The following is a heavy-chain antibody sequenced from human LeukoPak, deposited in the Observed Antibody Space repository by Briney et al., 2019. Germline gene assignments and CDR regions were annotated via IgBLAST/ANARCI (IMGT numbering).Heavy chain of an antibody. J-gene: IGHJ6*02. V-gene: IGHV5-51*01. CDR3: ARSLEASYSYGMDV. Sequence: GESLKISCKGSGYSFTNYWIGWVRQMPGKGLEWMGVIYPGDSDTRYSPSFQGQVTISTDRSINTAYLQWSSMKASDTAIYYCARSLEASYSYGMDVWGQGTTVTVSS. CDR2: IYPGDSDT. CDR1: GYSFTNYW.